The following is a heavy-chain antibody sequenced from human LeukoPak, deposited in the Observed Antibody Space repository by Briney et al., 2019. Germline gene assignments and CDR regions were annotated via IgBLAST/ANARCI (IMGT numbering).Heavy chain of an antibody. CDR3: AGDGYNPYYFDY. Sequence: PGGSLRLSCAASGFTFSSYAIHWVRQAPAKGLEWVSVIYSGGTTYYADSVKGRFTISRDNSKNTLYLQMNSLRAEDTAVYYCAGDGYNPYYFDYWGQGTLVTVSS. CDR1: GFTFSSYA. V-gene: IGHV3-53*01. J-gene: IGHJ4*02. CDR2: IYSGGTT. D-gene: IGHD5-24*01.